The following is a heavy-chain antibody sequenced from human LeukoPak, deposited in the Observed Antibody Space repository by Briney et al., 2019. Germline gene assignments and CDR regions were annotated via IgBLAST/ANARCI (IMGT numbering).Heavy chain of an antibody. CDR1: GYWLISFW. J-gene: IGHJ5*02. Sequence: GESLNIPCKGSGYWLISFWIAWAGQMPGKGLDWVGIIYTGDSDTIYSPASQSQVTISADDYIDPAYLQWSSMKTSDAAMYYCGIHNYCTGGLDPWGQGTLVTVSS. D-gene: IGHD3-10*01. V-gene: IGHV5-51*01. CDR2: IYTGDSDT. CDR3: GIHNYCTGGLDP.